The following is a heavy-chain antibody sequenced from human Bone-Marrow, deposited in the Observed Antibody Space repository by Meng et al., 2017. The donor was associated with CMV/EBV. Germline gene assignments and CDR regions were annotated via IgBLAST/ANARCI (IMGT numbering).Heavy chain of an antibody. CDR1: GFTFSSYS. D-gene: IGHD3-16*01. CDR2: ISSSSSYI. J-gene: IGHJ4*02. CDR3: ARLWGTAFDY. Sequence: GESLKISCAAPGFTFSSYSMNWVRQAPGKGLEWVSSISSSSSYIYYADSVKGRFTISRDNAKNSLYLQMNSLRAEDTAVYYCARLWGTAFDYCGQGTLVTVSS. V-gene: IGHV3-21*01.